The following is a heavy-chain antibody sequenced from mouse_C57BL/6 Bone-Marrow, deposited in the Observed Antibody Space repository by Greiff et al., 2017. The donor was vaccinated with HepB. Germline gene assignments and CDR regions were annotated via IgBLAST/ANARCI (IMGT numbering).Heavy chain of an antibody. D-gene: IGHD2-4*01. CDR2: INPNNGGT. V-gene: IGHV1-26*01. Sequence: EVKLQQSGPELVKPGASVKISCKASGYTFTDYYMNWVKQSHGKSLEWIGDINPNNGGTSYNQKFKGKATLTVDKSSSTAYMELRSLTSEDSAVYYCARGIYYDSYWYFDVWGTGTTVTVSS. J-gene: IGHJ1*03. CDR1: GYTFTDYY. CDR3: ARGIYYDSYWYFDV.